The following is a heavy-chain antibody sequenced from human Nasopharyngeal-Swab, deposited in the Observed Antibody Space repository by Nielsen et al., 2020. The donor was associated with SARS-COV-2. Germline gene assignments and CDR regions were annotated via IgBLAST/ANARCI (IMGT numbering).Heavy chain of an antibody. CDR2: MMYEGGDK. Sequence: SCATSGFTFSTYGMHWVRQAPGKGLEWVAVMMYEGGDKYADSVKGRFTISRDNSKNNLYLQMDSLRGEDTAVYYCARDAPAHYGAFYWGRGTLVTVSS. CDR1: GFTFSTYG. CDR3: ARDAPAHYGAFY. J-gene: IGHJ4*02. D-gene: IGHD4-17*01. V-gene: IGHV3-33*01.